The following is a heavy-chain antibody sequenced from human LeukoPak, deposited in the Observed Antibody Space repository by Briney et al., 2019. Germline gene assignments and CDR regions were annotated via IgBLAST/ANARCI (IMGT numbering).Heavy chain of an antibody. CDR1: GGSFGDYD. V-gene: IGHV4-34*10. CDR3: ARYVPVRTGTTRASFDY. CDR2: IRHSGTT. J-gene: IGHJ4*02. Sequence: SETLSLTCAVYGGSFGDYDWSWIRQPPGKGLEWVGEIRHSGTTNCDPSLKSRISMSIDTSRSQFSLNLRSVTAADTAVYYCARYVPVRTGTTRASFDYWGLGTLVTVSS. D-gene: IGHD1-1*01.